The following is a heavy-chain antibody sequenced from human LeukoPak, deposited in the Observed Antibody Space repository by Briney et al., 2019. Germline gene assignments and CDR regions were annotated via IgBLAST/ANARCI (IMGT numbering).Heavy chain of an antibody. CDR3: ARGALGDASDI. CDR1: GFTLSSYS. V-gene: IGHV3-21*01. CDR2: ISSSSSYI. Sequence: GGSLRLSCAASGFTLSSYSMNWVRQAPGKGLEWVSSISSSSSYIYYADSVKRRFTISRDHAKNSLYLQMNSLRAEDTAVYYCARGALGDASDIWGQGTMVTVSS. D-gene: IGHD7-27*01. J-gene: IGHJ3*02.